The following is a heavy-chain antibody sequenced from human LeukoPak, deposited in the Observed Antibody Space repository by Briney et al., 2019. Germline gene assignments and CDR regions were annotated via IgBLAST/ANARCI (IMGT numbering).Heavy chain of an antibody. CDR3: AMIKYCGGDCYGWFDP. J-gene: IGHJ5*02. CDR2: INPSGGST. CDR1: GYIFTSYY. D-gene: IGHD2-21*02. Sequence: ASVKVSCKASGYIFTSYYMHWVRQAPGQGLEWMGIINPSGGSTSYAQKFQGRVTMTRDTSTGTVYMALSSLRSEDTAVYYCAMIKYCGGDCYGWFDPWGQGTLVTVSS. V-gene: IGHV1-46*01.